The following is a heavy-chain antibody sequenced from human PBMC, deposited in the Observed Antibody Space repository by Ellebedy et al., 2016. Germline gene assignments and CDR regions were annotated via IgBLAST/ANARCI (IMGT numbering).Heavy chain of an antibody. CDR3: AKDSGYYGSGSSRRNYYYYGMDV. J-gene: IGHJ6*02. V-gene: IGHV3-43D*03. CDR1: GFTFDDYA. CDR2: ISWDGGST. Sequence: GGSLRLSCAASGFTFDDYAMHWVRQAPGKGLEWVSLISWDGGSTYYADSVKGRFTISRDNSKNSLYLQMNSLRAEDTALYYCAKDSGYYGSGSSRRNYYYYGMDVWGQGTTVTVSS. D-gene: IGHD3-10*01.